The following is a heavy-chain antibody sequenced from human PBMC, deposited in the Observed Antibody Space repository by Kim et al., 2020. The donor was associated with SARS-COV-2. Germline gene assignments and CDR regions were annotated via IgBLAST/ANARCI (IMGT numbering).Heavy chain of an antibody. CDR2: IWYDGSNK. V-gene: IGHV3-33*06. Sequence: GGSLRLSCAASGFTFSSYGMHWVRQAPGKGLEWVAVIWYDGSNKYYADSVKGRFTISRDNSKNTLYLQMNSLRAEDTAVYYCAKDPRGYSGYDQFQLHPWGQGTLVTVSS. D-gene: IGHD5-12*01. CDR1: GFTFSSYG. CDR3: AKDPRGYSGYDQFQLHP. J-gene: IGHJ5*02.